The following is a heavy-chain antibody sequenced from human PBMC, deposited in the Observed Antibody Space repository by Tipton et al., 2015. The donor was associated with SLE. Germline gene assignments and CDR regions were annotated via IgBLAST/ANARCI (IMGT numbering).Heavy chain of an antibody. D-gene: IGHD6-19*01. CDR2: IYPDGSQT. V-gene: IGHV5-51*01. CDR3: ARRDYHSGPYSFDY. J-gene: IGHJ4*02. Sequence: QLVQSGAEVKKPGESLKISCEGSGYNFANYWIGWVRQVPGKGVEWVGIIYPDGSQTRYSPPFQGQVTISADKSTNTAYLHWDSLKASDTAMYYCARRDYHSGPYSFDYWGRGTLVTVSS. CDR1: GYNFANYW.